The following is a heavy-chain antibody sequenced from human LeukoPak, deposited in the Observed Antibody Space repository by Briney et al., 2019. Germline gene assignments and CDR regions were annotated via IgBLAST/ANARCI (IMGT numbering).Heavy chain of an antibody. Sequence: GESLKISCKGSGYSFTSYWIGWVRQMPGKGLEWMGIIYPGDSDTRYSPSFQGQVTISADKSISTAYLQWSSLKASDTAMYYCARRFGGYCSGGSCSGAFDIWGQGTMVTVSS. D-gene: IGHD2-15*01. CDR3: ARRFGGYCSGGSCSGAFDI. J-gene: IGHJ3*02. V-gene: IGHV5-51*01. CDR1: GYSFTSYW. CDR2: IYPGDSDT.